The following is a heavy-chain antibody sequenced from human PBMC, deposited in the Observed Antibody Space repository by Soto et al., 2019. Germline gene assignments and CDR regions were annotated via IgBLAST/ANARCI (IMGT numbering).Heavy chain of an antibody. CDR3: AGVIAAAADFDY. V-gene: IGHV1-18*01. CDR1: GYTFTSYG. J-gene: IGHJ4*02. CDR2: ISAYNGNT. D-gene: IGHD6-13*01. Sequence: QVQLVQSGAEVKKPGASVKVSCKASGYTFTSYGISWVRQAPGQGLEWMGWISAYNGNTNYAQKLQGRVTMTPDTSTTTAYMELRNLRSDDTAVYYCAGVIAAAADFDYWGQGTLVTVSS.